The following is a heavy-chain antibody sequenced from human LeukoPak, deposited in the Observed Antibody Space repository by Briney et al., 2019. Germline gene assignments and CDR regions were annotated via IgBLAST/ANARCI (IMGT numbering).Heavy chain of an antibody. CDR1: GYTFTSYG. CDR3: ARGSPLDYDFWSGYYWALFDY. D-gene: IGHD3-3*01. Sequence: ASVKVSCKASGYTFTSYGISWVRQAPGQGLEWMGWISAYNGNTNYAQKLQGRVTMTTDTSTSTACMELRSLRSDDTAVYYCARGSPLDYDFWSGYYWALFDYWGQGTLVTVSS. CDR2: ISAYNGNT. V-gene: IGHV1-18*01. J-gene: IGHJ4*02.